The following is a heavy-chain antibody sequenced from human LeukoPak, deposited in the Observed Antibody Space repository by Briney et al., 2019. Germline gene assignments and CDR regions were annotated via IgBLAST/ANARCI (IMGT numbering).Heavy chain of an antibody. CDR3: ARGATYAYYQDY. CDR1: GFTFSSYA. D-gene: IGHD1-26*01. V-gene: IGHV3-23*01. Sequence: GGSQRLSCAASGFTFSSYAMSWVRQAPGKGLEWVSAISGSGGSTYYADSVKGRFTISRDNSKNTLYLQMNSLRAEDTAVYYCARGATYAYYQDYWGQGTLVTVSS. J-gene: IGHJ4*02. CDR2: ISGSGGST.